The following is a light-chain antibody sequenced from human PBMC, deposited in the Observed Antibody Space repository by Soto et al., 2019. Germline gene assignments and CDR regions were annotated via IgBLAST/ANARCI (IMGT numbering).Light chain of an antibody. Sequence: QSVLTQPPSASGTPGQRVTISCSGSSSNIGSNYVYWYQQLPGTAPKLLIYRNNQRPSGVPDRFSGSKSGTSASLAISGLRSEGEADYYCAAWDDSLSGYVFGTGT. J-gene: IGLJ1*01. CDR2: RNN. V-gene: IGLV1-47*01. CDR3: AAWDDSLSGYV. CDR1: SSNIGSNY.